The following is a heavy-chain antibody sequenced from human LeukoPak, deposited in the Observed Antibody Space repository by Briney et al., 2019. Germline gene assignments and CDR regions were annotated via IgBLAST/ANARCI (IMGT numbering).Heavy chain of an antibody. CDR1: GGTFSSYA. D-gene: IGHD3-22*01. CDR3: ARGHYYYDSSGYYKRGYYYYMDV. CDR2: IIPIFGTA. Sequence: SVKVSCKTSGGTFSSYAISWVRQAPGQGLEWMGGIIPIFGTANYAQKFQGRVTITADESTSTAYMELSSLRSEDTAVYYCARGHYYYDSSGYYKRGYYYYMDVWGKGTTVTISS. J-gene: IGHJ6*03. V-gene: IGHV1-69*13.